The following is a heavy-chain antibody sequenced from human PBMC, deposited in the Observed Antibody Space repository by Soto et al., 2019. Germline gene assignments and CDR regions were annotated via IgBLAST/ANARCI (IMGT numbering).Heavy chain of an antibody. CDR2: IYHSGST. CDR1: GGSISSGGYS. J-gene: IGHJ4*02. Sequence: SETLSLTCAVSGGSISSGGYSWSWTRQPPGKGLEWIAYIYHSGSTYYNPSLKSRVTISVDRSKNQFSLKLTSVTAADTAVYYCATRFYTSGVLFAYWGQGTPVPVSS. CDR3: ATRFYTSGVLFAY. D-gene: IGHD2-2*02. V-gene: IGHV4-30-2*02.